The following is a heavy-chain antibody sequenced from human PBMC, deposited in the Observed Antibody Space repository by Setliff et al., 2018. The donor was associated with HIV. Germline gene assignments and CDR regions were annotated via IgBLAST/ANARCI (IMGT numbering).Heavy chain of an antibody. CDR2: IFYTGTT. J-gene: IGHJ5*02. V-gene: IGHV4-38-2*01. CDR1: GYSIRDNFF. D-gene: IGHD2-21*02. Sequence: SETLSLTCAVSGYSIRDNFFWGWVRQPPGKGLEWIGSIFYTGTTYYNPSLKSRVTLSLDTSKNQFSFELTSVTAADTSVYYCARHDCGGDCSINWFDPWGQGTLVTVS. CDR3: ARHDCGGDCSINWFDP.